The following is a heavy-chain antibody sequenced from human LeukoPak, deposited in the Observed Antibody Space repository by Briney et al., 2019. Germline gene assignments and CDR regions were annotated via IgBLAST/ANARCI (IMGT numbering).Heavy chain of an antibody. V-gene: IGHV4-59*08. CDR2: MCYSGST. D-gene: IGHD3-22*01. CDR1: GDSISSYC. Sequence: SETLSLTCTVAGDSISSYCWSWVRQPPGKGLEWIGSMCYSGSTNYNPSLKSRVTISIDTSKNQFSLKLSSVTAADTAVYYCARLYYDSSGYQDYWGQGTLVTVSS. J-gene: IGHJ4*02. CDR3: ARLYYDSSGYQDY.